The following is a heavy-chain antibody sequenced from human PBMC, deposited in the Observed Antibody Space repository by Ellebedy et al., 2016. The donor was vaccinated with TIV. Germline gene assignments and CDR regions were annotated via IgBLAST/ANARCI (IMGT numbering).Heavy chain of an antibody. CDR1: AFTCSIYA. CDR3: ARDGGGGYNQIDH. V-gene: IGHV3-30-3*01. CDR2: ISYDGSNR. D-gene: IGHD5-24*01. J-gene: IGHJ4*02. Sequence: GESLKISXAASAFTCSIYAMHWVRQAPGKGLEAGAVISYDGSNRYYADSVKGRFTISRDNPKNTVYLQMNSLTPEDTAVYYCARDGGGGYNQIDHWGQGTLVTVSS.